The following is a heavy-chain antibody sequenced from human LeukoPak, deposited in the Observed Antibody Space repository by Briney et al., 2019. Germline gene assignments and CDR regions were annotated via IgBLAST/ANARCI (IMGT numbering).Heavy chain of an antibody. CDR2: IYYSGST. D-gene: IGHD1-26*01. CDR1: GGSISSGGYY. J-gene: IGHJ4*02. V-gene: IGHV4-31*03. CDR3: ASLADMLSLHIESIVGATPGFDY. Sequence: PSETLSLTCTVSGGSISSGGYYWSWIRQHPGKGLEWIGYIYYSGSTYYNPSLKSRVTISVDTSKNQFSLKLSSVTAADTAVYYCASLADMLSLHIESIVGATPGFDYWGQGTLVTVSS.